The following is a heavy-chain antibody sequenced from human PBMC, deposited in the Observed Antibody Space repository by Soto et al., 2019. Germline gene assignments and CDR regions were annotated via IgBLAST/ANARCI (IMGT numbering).Heavy chain of an antibody. Sequence: SETLSLTCTVSGGSISSGGYYWSWIRQHPGKGLEWIGYIYYSGSTYYNPSLKSRVTISVDTSKNQFSLKLSSVTAADTAVYYCARYVKGRWLQLRYFDLWGRGSLVTVSS. CDR2: IYYSGST. CDR1: GGSISSGGYY. V-gene: IGHV4-31*03. J-gene: IGHJ2*01. CDR3: ARYVKGRWLQLRYFDL. D-gene: IGHD5-12*01.